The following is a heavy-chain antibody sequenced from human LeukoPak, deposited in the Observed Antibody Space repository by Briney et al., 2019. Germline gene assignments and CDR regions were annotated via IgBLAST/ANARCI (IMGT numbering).Heavy chain of an antibody. CDR3: ATGGYCTSTSCYSFFDY. D-gene: IGHD2-2*02. Sequence: GESLKISCKGSGYSFTTYWIGWVRQMPGKGLEWMGIIYPGDSDTRYSPSFQGQVPISADKSISTAYLQWSSLKASDTAMYYCATGGYCTSTSCYSFFDYWGQGTLVTVSS. J-gene: IGHJ4*02. V-gene: IGHV5-51*01. CDR2: IYPGDSDT. CDR1: GYSFTTYW.